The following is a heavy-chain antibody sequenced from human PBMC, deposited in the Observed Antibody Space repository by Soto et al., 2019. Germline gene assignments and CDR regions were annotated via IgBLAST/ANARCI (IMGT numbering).Heavy chain of an antibody. Sequence: PSETLSLTCTVSGGSIRSGGYYWTWIRQHPGKGLEWIGYIYYTGSTYYNPSLKSRVTISVDTSKNQFSPKLSSVTAADTAVYYCARASLGYCSSTSCRSNWFDPWGQGTLVTVSS. CDR1: GGSIRSGGYY. J-gene: IGHJ5*02. D-gene: IGHD2-2*01. V-gene: IGHV4-31*03. CDR2: IYYTGST. CDR3: ARASLGYCSSTSCRSNWFDP.